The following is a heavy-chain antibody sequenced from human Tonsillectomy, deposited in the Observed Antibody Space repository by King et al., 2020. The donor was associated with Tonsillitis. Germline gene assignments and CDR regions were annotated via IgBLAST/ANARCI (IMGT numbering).Heavy chain of an antibody. CDR3: ARDLLNGRGFDY. CDR2: IWYYGSNK. CDR1: GFTFSSYG. D-gene: IGHD2-21*01. J-gene: IGHJ4*02. Sequence: VQLVESGGGVVQPGRSLRLSCAASGFTFSSYGMHWVRQAPGKGLEWGAVIWYYGSNKYYADTVKGRFTISRDNSKSTLYLQMNSLRAEDTAVYYCARDLLNGRGFDYWGQGTLVTVSS. V-gene: IGHV3-33*01.